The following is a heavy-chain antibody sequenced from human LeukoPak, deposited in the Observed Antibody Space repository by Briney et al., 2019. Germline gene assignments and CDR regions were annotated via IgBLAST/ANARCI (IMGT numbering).Heavy chain of an antibody. Sequence: GSLRLSCAASGFTFSNHGMNWVRQVPGKGLEWVSGTGGSTGYADSVKGRFTISRDNAKNSLYLQMNNLRAEDTALYYCVRDRSYGSFDSWGPGTLVTVSS. CDR1: GFTFSNHG. J-gene: IGHJ4*02. CDR2: TGGST. D-gene: IGHD5-18*01. CDR3: VRDRSYGSFDS. V-gene: IGHV3-20*04.